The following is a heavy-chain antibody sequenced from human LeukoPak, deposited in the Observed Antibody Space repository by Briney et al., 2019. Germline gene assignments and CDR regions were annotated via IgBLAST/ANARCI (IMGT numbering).Heavy chain of an antibody. CDR2: IYTSGST. V-gene: IGHV4-4*07. CDR3: ARDTYYYDSSGYWADY. J-gene: IGHJ4*02. D-gene: IGHD3-22*01. CDR1: GGSLSSYY. Sequence: SETLSLTCTVSGGSLSSYYWSCIRQPAGKGLEWIGRIYTSGSTNYNPSLKSRVTMSLDTSKNQFSLKLSSVTAADTAVYYCARDTYYYDSSGYWADYWGQGTLVTVSS.